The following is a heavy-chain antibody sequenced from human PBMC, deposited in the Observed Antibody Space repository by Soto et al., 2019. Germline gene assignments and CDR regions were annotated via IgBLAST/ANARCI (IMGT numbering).Heavy chain of an antibody. D-gene: IGHD2-21*01. J-gene: IGHJ4*02. CDR1: GFTFSDYY. V-gene: IGHV3-11*01. CDR2: ISSSGSTI. CDR3: ARAHFVVYRRLRPLDY. Sequence: QVQLVESGGGLVKPGGSLRLSCAASGFTFSDYYMSWIRQAPGKGLEWVSYISSSGSTIYYADSVKGRFTISRDNPKNSLYLQMNSLRGENTAVYYCARAHFVVYRRLRPLDYWGQGTLVTVSS.